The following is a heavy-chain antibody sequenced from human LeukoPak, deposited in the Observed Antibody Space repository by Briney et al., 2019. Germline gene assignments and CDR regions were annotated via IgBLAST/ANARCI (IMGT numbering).Heavy chain of an antibody. D-gene: IGHD3-9*01. CDR2: ISSSSSYI. J-gene: IGHJ4*02. CDR1: GFTFSSYS. V-gene: IGHV3-21*01. CDR3: ARAHYDILTGPDYFDY. Sequence: GGSLRLSCAASGFTFSSYSMNWVRQAPGKGLEWVSSISSSSSYIYYADSVKGRFTISRDNAKNSLYLQMNSLRAEDTAVYYCARAHYDILTGPDYFDYWGQGTLVTVSS.